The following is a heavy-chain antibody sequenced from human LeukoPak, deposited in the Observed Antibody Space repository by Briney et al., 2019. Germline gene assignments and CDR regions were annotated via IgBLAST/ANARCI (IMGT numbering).Heavy chain of an antibody. Sequence: PGGSLRLTCAASGFTFSGSGMHWVRQAPGKGLEWVATISYDGTSKYYADSVKGRFTISRDNSKNTLYLQMNSLRAEDTAVYYCARDSVSNYYFDYWGQGTLVTVSS. CDR2: ISYDGTSK. V-gene: IGHV3-30*03. CDR1: GFTFSGSG. D-gene: IGHD4-11*01. J-gene: IGHJ4*02. CDR3: ARDSVSNYYFDY.